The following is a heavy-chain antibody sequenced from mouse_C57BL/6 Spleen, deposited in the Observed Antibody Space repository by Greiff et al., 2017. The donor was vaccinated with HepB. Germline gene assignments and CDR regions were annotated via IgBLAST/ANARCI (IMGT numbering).Heavy chain of an antibody. CDR1: GYAFSSSW. Sequence: LQESGPELVKPGASVKISCKASGYAFSSSWMNWVKQRPGKGLEWIGRIYPGDGDTNYNGKFKGKATLTADKSSSTAYMQLSSLTSEDSAVYFCARGDDYDGAMDYWGQGTSVTVSS. D-gene: IGHD2-4*01. CDR3: ARGDDYDGAMDY. V-gene: IGHV1-82*01. J-gene: IGHJ4*01. CDR2: IYPGDGDT.